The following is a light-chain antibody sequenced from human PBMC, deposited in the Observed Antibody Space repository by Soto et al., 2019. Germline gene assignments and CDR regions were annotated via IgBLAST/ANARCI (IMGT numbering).Light chain of an antibody. Sequence: EIVLTQSPGTLSLSPRERATLSCRASQSVSNNYLACYQHRPGQAPRLLIYGASTRAPGIPDRFSGSGSGTDFTLTISRLEPEDFAVYYCQQYAASPRTFGQGTQVEV. J-gene: IGKJ1*01. V-gene: IGKV3-20*01. CDR3: QQYAASPRT. CDR1: QSVSNNY. CDR2: GAS.